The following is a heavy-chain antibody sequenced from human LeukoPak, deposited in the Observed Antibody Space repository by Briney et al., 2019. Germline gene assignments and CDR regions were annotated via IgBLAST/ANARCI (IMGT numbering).Heavy chain of an antibody. D-gene: IGHD2-8*01. V-gene: IGHV1-69*04. CDR2: IIPILGIA. CDR1: GGTFSSYA. Sequence: SVKVSCKASGGTFSSYAVSWVRQAPGQGLEWMGRIIPILGIANYAQKFQGRVTITADKSTSTAYMELSSLRSEDTAVYYCALQTRYCTNGVCSDYWGQGTLVTVSS. J-gene: IGHJ4*02. CDR3: ALQTRYCTNGVCSDY.